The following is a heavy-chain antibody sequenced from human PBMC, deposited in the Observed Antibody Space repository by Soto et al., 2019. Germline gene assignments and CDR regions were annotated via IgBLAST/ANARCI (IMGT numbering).Heavy chain of an antibody. J-gene: IGHJ3*02. CDR2: INPATGAA. Sequence: QLHLVQSGAVVKKPGASVTVSCSASGYPVTAYYMHWVRQAPGRGLEWMGGINPATGAAKYTQAFEGRVTRTRDSSTSTVFMELSGLTCEDTAGFYCARGGGVGVAGSAAFDMWGQGTLVTVSS. CDR3: ARGGGVGVAGSAAFDM. D-gene: IGHD3-3*01. CDR1: GYPVTAYY. V-gene: IGHV1-2*02.